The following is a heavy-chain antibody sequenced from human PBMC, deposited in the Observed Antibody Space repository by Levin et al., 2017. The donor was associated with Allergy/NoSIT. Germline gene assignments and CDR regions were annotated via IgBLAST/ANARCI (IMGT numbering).Heavy chain of an antibody. J-gene: IGHJ6*03. CDR1: GGSFSGYY. CDR2: INHSGST. D-gene: IGHD6-19*01. CDR3: ARGGGSSGWGNGNMDV. V-gene: IGHV4-34*01. Sequence: SETLSLTCAVYGGSFSGYYWSWIRQPPGKGLEWIGEINHSGSTNYNPSLKSRVTISVDTSKNQFSLKLSSVTAADTAVYYCARGGGSSGWGNGNMDVWGKGTTVTVSS.